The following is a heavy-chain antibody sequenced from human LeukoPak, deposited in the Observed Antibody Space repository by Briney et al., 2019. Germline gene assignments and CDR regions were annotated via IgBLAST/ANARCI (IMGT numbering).Heavy chain of an antibody. J-gene: IGHJ4*02. V-gene: IGHV4-59*01. D-gene: IGHD3-10*01. Sequence: SETLSLTCTASGGSISSYYWSWIRQPPGKVLEWIEYIYYSGSTNYNPSLKSRVTISVDTSKNQFSLKLSSVTAADTAVYYCARQSMVRGGITMLFVYWGQGTLVTVSS. CDR2: IYYSGST. CDR1: GGSISSYY. CDR3: ARQSMVRGGITMLFVY.